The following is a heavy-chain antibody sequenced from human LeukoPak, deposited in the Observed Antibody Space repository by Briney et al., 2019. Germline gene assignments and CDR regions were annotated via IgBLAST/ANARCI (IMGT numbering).Heavy chain of an antibody. Sequence: GGSLRLSCSGSGFTFNDFYMSWIRQAPGKGLEWVSYISSSDTTVYYAVPGKGRFTISRHNAQNSLYLQMHTLRADDTHVFYCARADCSSTSCHELDHWGQGTLVSVSS. D-gene: IGHD2-2*01. J-gene: IGHJ4*02. CDR1: GFTFNDFY. V-gene: IGHV3-11*04. CDR3: ARADCSSTSCHELDH. CDR2: ISSSDTTV.